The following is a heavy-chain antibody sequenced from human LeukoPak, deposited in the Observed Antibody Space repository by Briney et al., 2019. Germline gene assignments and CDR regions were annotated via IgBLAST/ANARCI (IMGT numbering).Heavy chain of an antibody. CDR3: ARDNQYNSGWSFDP. CDR1: GGSMTNYY. J-gene: IGHJ5*02. Sequence: PSETVSLTCTVSGGSMTNYYWSWMRRPPGKGLEWIGSIYYNGNTNYNPSVKSRVTISIDTSKKQFYLRLSSVTAADTALYFCARDNQYNSGWSFDPWGQGILVTVSS. D-gene: IGHD6-19*01. V-gene: IGHV4-59*01. CDR2: IYYNGNT.